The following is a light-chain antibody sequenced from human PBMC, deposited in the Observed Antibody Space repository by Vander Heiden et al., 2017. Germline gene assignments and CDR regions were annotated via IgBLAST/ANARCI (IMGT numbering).Light chain of an antibody. Sequence: FMLTQPHSMSESPWKTVTISCTAYGGSIAGNYVQWFQQRPGCAPTTVIYEDNRRPSGVPDRFSGSIDRSSNSASLTISGLKTEDEADYYCQSYDSSDQGVFGGGTKLTVL. CDR1: GGSIAGNY. J-gene: IGLJ2*01. CDR2: EDN. V-gene: IGLV6-57*02. CDR3: QSYDSSDQGV.